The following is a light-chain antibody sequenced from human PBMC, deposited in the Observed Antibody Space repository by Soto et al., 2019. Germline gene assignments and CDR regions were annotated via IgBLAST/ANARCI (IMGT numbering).Light chain of an antibody. J-gene: IGKJ1*01. Sequence: EIVLTQSPGTLSLSPGERATLSCRASQRVSSSFLAWYQQKPGQAPRLLIYGASSRATGIPDRFSGSGSGTDFTLTISRLETEDFAVYYCQQYGRSPWTFGQGTKVEIK. V-gene: IGKV3-20*01. CDR2: GAS. CDR1: QRVSSSF. CDR3: QQYGRSPWT.